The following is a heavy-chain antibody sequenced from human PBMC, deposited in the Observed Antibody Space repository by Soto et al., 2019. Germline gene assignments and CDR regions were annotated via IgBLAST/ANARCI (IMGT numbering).Heavy chain of an antibody. CDR3: ARGDRTNLHSGSYNWFDP. D-gene: IGHD1-26*01. CDR1: GYTFTSYD. Sequence: ASVKVSCKASGYTFTSYDINWVRQATGQGLEWMGWMNPNSGNTGYAQKFQGRVTMTRNTSISTAYMELSSLRSEDTAVYYCARGDRTNLHSGSYNWFDPWGQGTLVTVSS. CDR2: MNPNSGNT. V-gene: IGHV1-8*01. J-gene: IGHJ5*02.